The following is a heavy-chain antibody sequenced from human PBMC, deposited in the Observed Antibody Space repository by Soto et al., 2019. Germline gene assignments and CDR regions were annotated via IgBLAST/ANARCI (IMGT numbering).Heavy chain of an antibody. CDR3: AIVYGLELAFDI. V-gene: IGHV1-69*02. D-gene: IGHD3-10*01. CDR2: IIPILGIA. Sequence: QVQLVQSGAEVKKPGSSVKVSCKASGGTFSSYTISWVRQAPGQGLEWMGRIIPILGIANYAQKFQGRVTITADKSTSTDYMELSSLRSEDTAVYYCAIVYGLELAFDIWGQGTMVTVSS. J-gene: IGHJ3*02. CDR1: GGTFSSYT.